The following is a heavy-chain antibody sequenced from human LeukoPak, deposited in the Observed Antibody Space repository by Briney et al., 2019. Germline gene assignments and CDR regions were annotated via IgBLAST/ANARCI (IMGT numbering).Heavy chain of an antibody. CDR3: ARGKGGITMIVLVVTAVEYYFDY. Sequence: SETLSLTCAVYGGTFSDYDWRWLRQPPGKELDWLGEINHIRSTKYNPSLKGRVTISLDTSKNQFSLKLSSVTAADTAVYYCARGKGGITMIVLVVTAVEYYFDYWGQGTQVTVSS. D-gene: IGHD3-22*01. J-gene: IGHJ4*02. CDR1: GGTFSDYD. CDR2: INHIRST. V-gene: IGHV4-34*01.